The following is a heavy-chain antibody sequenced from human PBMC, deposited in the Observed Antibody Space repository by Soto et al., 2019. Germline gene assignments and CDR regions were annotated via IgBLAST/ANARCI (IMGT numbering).Heavy chain of an antibody. CDR3: ARAAPYCTTASCPKFYDMDV. CDR1: GGTFGSYA. CDR2: IIPILNSP. J-gene: IGHJ6*02. Sequence: QVQLVQSGAEVKKPGSSVKVSCKASGGTFGSYAITWVRRAPGQGLEWLGGIIPILNSPAYAQKFQARVVITAEEITTTAYMELNSLRLDDTAIYYCARAAPYCTTASCPKFYDMDVWGQRTKVTV. V-gene: IGHV1-69*01. D-gene: IGHD2-2*01.